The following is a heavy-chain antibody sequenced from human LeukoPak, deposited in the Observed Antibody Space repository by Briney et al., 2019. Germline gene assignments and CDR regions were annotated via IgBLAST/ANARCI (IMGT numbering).Heavy chain of an antibody. Sequence: GGSLRLSCAASGFTFSSYGMSWVRQAPGKGLEWVSAISGSGGSTYYADSVKGRFTISRDNSKNTLYLQMNSLRAEDTAVYYCAKDPIPGIAAAGTQVDWGQGTLVTVSS. CDR3: AKDPIPGIAAAGTQVD. CDR2: ISGSGGST. V-gene: IGHV3-23*01. CDR1: GFTFSSYG. J-gene: IGHJ4*02. D-gene: IGHD6-13*01.